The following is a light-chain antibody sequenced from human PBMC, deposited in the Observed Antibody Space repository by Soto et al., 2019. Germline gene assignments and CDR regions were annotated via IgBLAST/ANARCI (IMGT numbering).Light chain of an antibody. Sequence: DIQMTQSPSTLSASVGDRVTITCRASQSISSWLAWYQQKPGKAPKLLIYDASSLESGVPSRFSGSGSGTEFTLTISRLPPDDFATYYCQQYNSYSPWTFGQGTKVEIK. V-gene: IGKV1-5*01. CDR2: DAS. CDR1: QSISSW. J-gene: IGKJ1*01. CDR3: QQYNSYSPWT.